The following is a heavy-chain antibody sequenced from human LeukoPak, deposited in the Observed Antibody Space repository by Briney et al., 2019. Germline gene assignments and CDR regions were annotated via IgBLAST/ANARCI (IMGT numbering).Heavy chain of an antibody. Sequence: PGGSLRLSCAASGLIFSRDGMHWVRQAPGKGLEWVAVISYDGSNKNYADSVKGRFTISRDNSKNTLYLQMNSLRAEDTAVYYCARDRGYSYGYEWYYYYGMDVWGQGTTVTVSS. CDR2: ISYDGSNK. V-gene: IGHV3-30*03. D-gene: IGHD5-18*01. J-gene: IGHJ6*02. CDR3: ARDRGYSYGYEWYYYYGMDV. CDR1: GLIFSRDG.